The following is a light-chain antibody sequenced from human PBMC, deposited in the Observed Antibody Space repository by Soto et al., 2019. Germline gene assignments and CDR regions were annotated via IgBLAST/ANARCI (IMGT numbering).Light chain of an antibody. CDR3: SSFSSITREV. Sequence: QSVLTQPASVSGSPGQSITISCTGTSSDVGGYSYVSWYQQHPGKTPKLMIYEVSNWPSGVSHRFSGSKSGNTASLTISGLQTEDEADYYCSSFSSITREVFGGGTKLTV. CDR2: EVS. CDR1: SSDVGGYSY. V-gene: IGLV2-14*01. J-gene: IGLJ2*01.